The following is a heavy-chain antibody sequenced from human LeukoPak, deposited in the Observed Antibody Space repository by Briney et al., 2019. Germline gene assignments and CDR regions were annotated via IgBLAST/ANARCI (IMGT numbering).Heavy chain of an antibody. D-gene: IGHD3-3*01. Sequence: KPSETLSLTCAVYGGSFSGYYWSWIRQPPGKGLEWIGEINHSGSTNYNPSLKSRVTISVDTSKNQFSLKLSSVTAAGTAVYYCARAKKGLRSGYAINWFDPWGQGTLVTVSS. J-gene: IGHJ5*02. CDR3: ARAKKGLRSGYAINWFDP. V-gene: IGHV4-34*01. CDR1: GGSFSGYY. CDR2: INHSGST.